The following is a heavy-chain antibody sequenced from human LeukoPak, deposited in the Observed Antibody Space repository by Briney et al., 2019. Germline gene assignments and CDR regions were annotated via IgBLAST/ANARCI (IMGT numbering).Heavy chain of an antibody. D-gene: IGHD3-22*01. CDR1: GGSFSGYY. J-gene: IGHJ4*02. V-gene: IGHV4-34*01. Sequence: SETLSLTCAVYGGSFSGYYWSWIRQPPGKGLEWIGEINHSGSTNYNPSLKSRVTISVDTSKNQFSLKLSSVTAADTAVYYCARRDGSSGYYFYYFDYWGQGTLVTVSS. CDR3: ARRDGSSGYYFYYFDY. CDR2: INHSGST.